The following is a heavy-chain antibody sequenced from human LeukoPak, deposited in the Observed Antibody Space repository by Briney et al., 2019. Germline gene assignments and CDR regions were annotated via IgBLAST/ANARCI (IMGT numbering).Heavy chain of an antibody. Sequence: ASVKVSCKASGYTFTSYDINWVRQATGQGLGWMGWMNPNSGNTGYAQKFQGRVTMTRNTSISTAYMELSSLRSEDTAVYYCARYLYYDSSGEGFDPWGQGTLVTVSS. CDR1: GYTFTSYD. CDR2: MNPNSGNT. CDR3: ARYLYYDSSGEGFDP. D-gene: IGHD3-22*01. V-gene: IGHV1-8*01. J-gene: IGHJ5*02.